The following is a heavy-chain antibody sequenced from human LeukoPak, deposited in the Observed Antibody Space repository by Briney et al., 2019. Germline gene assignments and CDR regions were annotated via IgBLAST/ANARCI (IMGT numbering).Heavy chain of an antibody. J-gene: IGHJ4*02. V-gene: IGHV3-74*01. CDR2: INSDGSST. D-gene: IGHD3-22*01. Sequence: PGGSLRLSCEASGFAFSSLWMHWVRQAPGKGLVWVSYINSDGSSTNYADSVKGRFTISRDNAKNMLYLQMNSLRAEDTAVYYCAKDSSGYRYYFDYWGQGTLVTVSS. CDR3: AKDSSGYRYYFDY. CDR1: GFAFSSLW.